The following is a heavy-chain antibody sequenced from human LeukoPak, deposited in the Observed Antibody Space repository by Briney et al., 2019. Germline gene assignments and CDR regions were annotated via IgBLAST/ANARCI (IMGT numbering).Heavy chain of an antibody. D-gene: IGHD6-19*01. Sequence: SETLSLTCTVSGGSISSHYWSWIRQPPGKGLEWIGYIYYSGSTNYNPSLKNRVTISVDTSKNQFSLKLSSVTAADTAMYYCAREGMAVAWFDPWGQGTLVTVSS. CDR3: AREGMAVAWFDP. CDR2: IYYSGST. CDR1: GGSISSHY. V-gene: IGHV4-59*11. J-gene: IGHJ5*02.